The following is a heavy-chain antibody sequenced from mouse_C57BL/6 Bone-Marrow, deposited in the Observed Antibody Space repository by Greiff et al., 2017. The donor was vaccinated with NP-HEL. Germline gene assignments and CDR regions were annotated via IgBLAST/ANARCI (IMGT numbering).Heavy chain of an antibody. CDR1: GYTFTSYW. CDR2: IHPNSCST. D-gene: IGHD2-1*01. Sequence: QVQLQQSGAELVKPGASVKLSCKASGYTFTSYWMHWVKQRPGQGLEWIGMIHPNSCSTNYNEKFKSKATLTVDKSSSTAYMQLSSLTSEDSAVYYCALIYYGNLYAMDYWGQGTSVTVSS. V-gene: IGHV1-64*01. J-gene: IGHJ4*01. CDR3: ALIYYGNLYAMDY.